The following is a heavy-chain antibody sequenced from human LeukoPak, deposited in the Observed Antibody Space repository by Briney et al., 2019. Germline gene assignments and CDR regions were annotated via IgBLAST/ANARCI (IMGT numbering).Heavy chain of an antibody. CDR3: ARHSVDCSGSTCYDY. V-gene: IGHV4-59*08. CDR1: GGSISSYY. Sequence: SETLSLTCTVSGGSISSYYWSWIRQPPGKGLEWIGYIYYSGRTYYNSSLKSRVTISVDTSKNQFSLKLSSVTAADTAVYYCARHSVDCSGSTCYDYWGQGTLVTVSS. CDR2: IYYSGRT. D-gene: IGHD2-15*01. J-gene: IGHJ4*02.